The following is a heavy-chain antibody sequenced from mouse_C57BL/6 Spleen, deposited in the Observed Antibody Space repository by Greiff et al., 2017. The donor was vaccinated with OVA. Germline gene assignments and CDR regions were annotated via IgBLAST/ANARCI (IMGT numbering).Heavy chain of an antibody. CDR3: ARSDGSSYLWYFDV. J-gene: IGHJ1*03. D-gene: IGHD1-1*01. CDR2: IYPRSGNT. Sequence: QVQLQQSGAELARPGASVKLSCKASGYTFTSYGISWVKQRTGQGLEWIGEIYPRSGNTYYNEKFKGKATLTADKSSSTAYMELRSLTSEDSAVYFCARSDGSSYLWYFDVWGTGTTVTVSS. V-gene: IGHV1-81*01. CDR1: GYTFTSYG.